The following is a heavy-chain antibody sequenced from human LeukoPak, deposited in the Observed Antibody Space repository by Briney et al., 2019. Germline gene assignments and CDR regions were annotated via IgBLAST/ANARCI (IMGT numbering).Heavy chain of an antibody. D-gene: IGHD6-13*01. V-gene: IGHV1-69*01. CDR1: GDSFSGYP. CDR2: ITPSSGSA. CDR3: ARGIAPGYFDF. Sequence: GASVKVSCTAFGDSFSGYPVSWVRQAPGQGLQWVGGITPSSGSANYAQSFQGRATITAHESTATAYLDLSDLRSEDTAVYYCARGIAPGYFDFWGQGTLVTVSS. J-gene: IGHJ4*02.